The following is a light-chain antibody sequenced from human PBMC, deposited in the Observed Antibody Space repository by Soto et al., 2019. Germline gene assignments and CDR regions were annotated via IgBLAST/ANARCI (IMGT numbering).Light chain of an antibody. CDR2: DVS. J-gene: IGLJ1*01. V-gene: IGLV2-8*01. Sequence: QSVLTQSPSASGSPGQSVTISCTGTSSDIGGYNSVSWYQQHPGKAPKVMIYDVSKRPSGVPDRFSGSKSGNTASLTVSALQAEDGAYYYCSSYTDRNNLVFGTGTKV. CDR1: SSDIGGYNS. CDR3: SSYTDRNNLV.